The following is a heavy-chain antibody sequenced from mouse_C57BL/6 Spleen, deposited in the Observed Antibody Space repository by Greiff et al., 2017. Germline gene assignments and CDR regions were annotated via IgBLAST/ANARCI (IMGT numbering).Heavy chain of an antibody. V-gene: IGHV1-55*01. Sequence: VQLVESGAELVKPGASVKMSCKASGYTFTSYWITWVKQRPGQGLEWIGDIYPGSGSTNYNEKFKSKATLTVDTSSSTAYMQLSSLTSEDSAVYYCAREVDSSAYWGQGTLVTVSA. CDR3: AREVDSSAY. CDR2: IYPGSGST. D-gene: IGHD3-2*01. J-gene: IGHJ3*01. CDR1: GYTFTSYW.